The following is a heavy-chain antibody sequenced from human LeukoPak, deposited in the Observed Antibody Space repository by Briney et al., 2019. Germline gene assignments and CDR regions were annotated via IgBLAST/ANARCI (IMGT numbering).Heavy chain of an antibody. CDR2: INTNSGVT. CDR1: GYTFTGYY. Sequence: ASVTVSCKASGYTFTGYYLHWVRQAPGQGPEWMGKINTNSGVTDYAPKFQGRVTMTRDTSISTAYMELNSLTSDDTAVYYCARETGFPFFDYWGEGGLVTVSS. J-gene: IGHJ4*02. CDR3: ARETGFPFFDY. V-gene: IGHV1-2*02.